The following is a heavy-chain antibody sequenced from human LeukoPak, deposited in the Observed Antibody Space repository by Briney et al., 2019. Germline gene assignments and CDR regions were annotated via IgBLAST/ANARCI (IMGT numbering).Heavy chain of an antibody. CDR3: ARPSIVGALTVYYFDY. D-gene: IGHD1-26*01. CDR1: GFTFSSYG. V-gene: IGHV3-33*01. Sequence: PGGSLRPSCAASGFTFSSYGMHWVRQAPGKGLEWVAVIWYDGSNKYYADSVKGRFTISRDNSKNTLYLQMNSLRAEDTAVYYCARPSIVGALTVYYFDYWGQGTLVTVSS. J-gene: IGHJ4*02. CDR2: IWYDGSNK.